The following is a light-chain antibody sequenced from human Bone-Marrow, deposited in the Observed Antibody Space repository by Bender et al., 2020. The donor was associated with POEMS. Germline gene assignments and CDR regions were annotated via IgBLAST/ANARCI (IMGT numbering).Light chain of an antibody. Sequence: QSALTQPPSASGSPGQSVSISCTGTSSDVGGYNYVSWYQQHPGKAPKLMIYDVSNRPSGVSNRFSGSKSGNTASLSISGLQAEDEADYYCSSYSSSTTYVFGTGTEVTVL. CDR1: SSDVGGYNY. J-gene: IGLJ1*01. CDR2: DVS. CDR3: SSYSSSTTYV. V-gene: IGLV2-14*03.